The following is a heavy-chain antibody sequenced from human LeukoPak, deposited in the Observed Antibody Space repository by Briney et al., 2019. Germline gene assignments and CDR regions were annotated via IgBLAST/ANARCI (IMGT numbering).Heavy chain of an antibody. Sequence: GGSLRLSCAASGFTFSSYSMNWVRQAPGKGLEWVSAISGSGGSTYYADSVKGRFTISRDNSKNTLYLQMNSLRAEDTAVYYCAREVPDCSGGSCYFWGAGYYFDYWGQGTLVTVSS. CDR2: ISGSGGST. D-gene: IGHD2-15*01. CDR1: GFTFSSYS. J-gene: IGHJ4*02. V-gene: IGHV3-23*01. CDR3: AREVPDCSGGSCYFWGAGYYFDY.